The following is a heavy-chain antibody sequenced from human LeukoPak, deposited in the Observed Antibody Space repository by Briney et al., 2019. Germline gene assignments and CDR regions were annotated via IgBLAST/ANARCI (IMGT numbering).Heavy chain of an antibody. CDR3: ARVWQDYSGVDY. Sequence: GGSLRLSCAASGFTFSIYWVSWVRQAPGKGLEWVASMKGDGSVKHFLDSVEGRFTISRDNAKNSLYLQMNSLRDEDTAVYYCARVWQDYSGVDYWGQGTLVTVSS. J-gene: IGHJ4*02. CDR1: GFTFSIYW. CDR2: MKGDGSVK. V-gene: IGHV3-7*01. D-gene: IGHD2-21*01.